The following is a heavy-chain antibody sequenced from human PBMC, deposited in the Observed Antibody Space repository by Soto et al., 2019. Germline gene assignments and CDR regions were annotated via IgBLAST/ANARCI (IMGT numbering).Heavy chain of an antibody. D-gene: IGHD3-22*01. CDR1: GFAFSTYG. V-gene: IGHV3-33*08. J-gene: IGHJ4*02. Sequence: QVQLVESGGGVIQPGKSLRLSCSASGFAFSTYGMHWVRQAPGKGLEWVAVIWADGSRQFYGDSVKGRFTISRDNSKNTLYLQMNSLRVEDTAVYYCVKGHSDSYYYFDYWGQGTLVTVSS. CDR3: VKGHSDSYYYFDY. CDR2: IWADGSRQ.